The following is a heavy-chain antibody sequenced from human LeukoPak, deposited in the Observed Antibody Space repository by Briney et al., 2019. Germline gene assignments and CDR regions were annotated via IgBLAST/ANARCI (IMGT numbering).Heavy chain of an antibody. Sequence: ASVKVSCKVSGYTLTELSMHWVRQAPGKGLEWMGGFDPEDGETTYAQKFQGRVTMTEDTSTDTAYMELSSLRSEDTAVYYCATPGSNRMEDYYYMDVWGKGTTVTVSS. J-gene: IGHJ6*03. V-gene: IGHV1-24*01. CDR3: ATPGSNRMEDYYYMDV. D-gene: IGHD1-14*01. CDR1: GYTLTELS. CDR2: FDPEDGET.